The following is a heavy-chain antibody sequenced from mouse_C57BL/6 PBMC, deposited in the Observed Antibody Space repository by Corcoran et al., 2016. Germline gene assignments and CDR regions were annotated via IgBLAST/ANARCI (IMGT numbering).Heavy chain of an antibody. CDR3: AMCDDGSYYFDY. V-gene: IGHV9-3*01. Sequence: QIQLVQSGPELKKPGETVKISCKASGYTFTTYGMSWVKQAPGKGLKWMGWINTYSGVPTYADDFKGRFAFSLETSASTAYLQINNLKNEDTATYFCAMCDDGSYYFDYWGQGTTLTVSS. CDR2: INTYSGVP. J-gene: IGHJ2*01. D-gene: IGHD2-3*01. CDR1: GYTFTTYG.